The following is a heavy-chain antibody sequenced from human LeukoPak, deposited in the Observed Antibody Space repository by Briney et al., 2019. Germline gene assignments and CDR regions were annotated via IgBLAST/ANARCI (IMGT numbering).Heavy chain of an antibody. CDR2: FDPEDGET. V-gene: IGHV1-24*01. CDR1: GYTLTELS. CDR3: ATREGAYCGGDCYSDAFDI. J-gene: IGHJ3*02. Sequence: ASVKVSCKVSGYTLTELSMHWVRQAPGKGLEWMGGFDPEDGETIYAQKFQGRVTMTEDTSTDTAYMELSSLRSEDTAVYYCATREGAYCGGDCYSDAFDIWGQGTMVTVSS. D-gene: IGHD2-21*02.